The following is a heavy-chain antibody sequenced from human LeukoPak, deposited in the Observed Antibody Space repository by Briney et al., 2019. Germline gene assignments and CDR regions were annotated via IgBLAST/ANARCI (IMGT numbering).Heavy chain of an antibody. D-gene: IGHD6-25*01. Sequence: GGSLRLSCAASGFTFSSFDMHWVRQATGKGLEWVSGIAIAGDTYYPASVKGRFTISRENAKNSLYLQMNSLRAGDTAVYYCARARHSSGWRGTYFDYWGRGTLVTVSS. CDR1: GFTFSSFD. CDR2: IAIAGDT. J-gene: IGHJ4*02. V-gene: IGHV3-13*01. CDR3: ARARHSSGWRGTYFDY.